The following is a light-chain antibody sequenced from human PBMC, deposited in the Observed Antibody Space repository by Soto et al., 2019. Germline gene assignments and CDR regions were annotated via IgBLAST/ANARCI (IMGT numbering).Light chain of an antibody. CDR1: QNINNY. V-gene: IGKV1-33*01. Sequence: DIQMTQSPSSLSASVGDRVTITCQASQNINNYLNWYQQKPGRAPKLLIYDASNLEAGVPSRFRGSGSGTDFTFTISRLQPEDVATYYCQQFDDLPLTFGGGTKVDIK. J-gene: IGKJ4*01. CDR2: DAS. CDR3: QQFDDLPLT.